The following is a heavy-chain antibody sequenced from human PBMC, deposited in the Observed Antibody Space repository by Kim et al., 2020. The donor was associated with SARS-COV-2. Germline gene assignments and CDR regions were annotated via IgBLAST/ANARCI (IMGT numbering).Heavy chain of an antibody. Sequence: GGSLRLSCAASGLNLTNNAMSWVRQAPGRGLEWVSTIRARAETTYYADSVNGRFTISRDSSKHTLYLQLNSLRADDTAVYYCAKDRGGSGWPVFDYWGQGTLVTVSS. V-gene: IGHV3-23*01. CDR2: IRARAETT. CDR3: AKDRGGSGWPVFDY. J-gene: IGHJ4*02. D-gene: IGHD6-19*01. CDR1: GLNLTNNA.